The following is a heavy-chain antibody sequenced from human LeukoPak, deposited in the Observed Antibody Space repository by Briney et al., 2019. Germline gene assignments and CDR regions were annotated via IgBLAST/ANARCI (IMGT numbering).Heavy chain of an antibody. CDR2: MNPNSGNT. D-gene: IGHD3-9*01. CDR1: GYTFTSYD. Sequence: ASVKVSCTSSGYTFTSYDINWVRQATGQGLEWMGWMNPNSGNTGYAQKFQGRVTMTRNTSISTAYMELSSLRSEDTAVYYCARGSYDILTGYYTGFDYWGQGTLVTVSS. J-gene: IGHJ4*02. CDR3: ARGSYDILTGYYTGFDY. V-gene: IGHV1-8*01.